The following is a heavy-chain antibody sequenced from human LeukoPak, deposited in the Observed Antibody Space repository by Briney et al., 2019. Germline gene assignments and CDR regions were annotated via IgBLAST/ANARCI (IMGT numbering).Heavy chain of an antibody. V-gene: IGHV3-23*01. CDR2: ISYSGENA. J-gene: IGHJ3*01. CDR3: ARDIQLST. Sequence: GGSLRLSCAAPGFMFRDSAMTWVRHAPGKGLEWVALISYSGENAYYADSVKGRFTIFRDNSENTLSLQMNSLRVEDTARYYCARDIQLSTWGLGTMVTVSS. D-gene: IGHD3-16*02. CDR1: GFMFRDSA.